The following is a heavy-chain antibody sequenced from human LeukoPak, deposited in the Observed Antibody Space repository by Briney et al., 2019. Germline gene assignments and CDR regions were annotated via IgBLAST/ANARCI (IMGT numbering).Heavy chain of an antibody. J-gene: IGHJ4*02. CDR1: GFTFSSYG. Sequence: PGRSLRLSCAASGFTFSSYGMHWVRQAPGKGLEWVAVISYDGSKKYYADSVKGRFTISRDNSKNTLYLQMNSLRAEDTAVYYCARYRMVSYYFDNWGQGSLVTVSS. V-gene: IGHV3-30*03. CDR2: ISYDGSKK. CDR3: ARYRMVSYYFDN. D-gene: IGHD2-21*01.